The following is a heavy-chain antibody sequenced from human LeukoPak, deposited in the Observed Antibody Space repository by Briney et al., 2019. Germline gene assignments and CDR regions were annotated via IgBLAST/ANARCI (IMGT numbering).Heavy chain of an antibody. CDR2: IYYSGST. V-gene: IGHV4-39*01. D-gene: IGHD2-15*01. CDR1: GGSITSSSYY. CDR3: ARLVVVAATPEYYFDY. Sequence: SETLSLTCTVSGGSITSSSYYWGWIRQPPGKGLEWIGSIYYSGSTYYNPSLKSRVTISVDTSKNQFSLKLSSVTAADTAVYYCARLVVVAATPEYYFDYWGQGTLVTVSS. J-gene: IGHJ4*02.